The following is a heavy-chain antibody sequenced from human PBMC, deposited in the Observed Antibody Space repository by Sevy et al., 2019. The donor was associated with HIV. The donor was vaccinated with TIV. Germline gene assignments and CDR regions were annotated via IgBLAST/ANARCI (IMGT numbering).Heavy chain of an antibody. CDR1: GYTFTVCS. CDR2: INPNIGAT. D-gene: IGHD2-2*01. CDR3: ARRVAVPAQGHFGY. Sequence: ASVKVSCKASGYTFTVCSLHWVRQAPGQGLEWMGRINPNIGATNYAQKFQGRVTMTRDTSISSAYMELSRLTSDDTAVYYCARRVAVPAQGHFGYWGQGTLVPVSS. J-gene: IGHJ4*02. V-gene: IGHV1-2*06.